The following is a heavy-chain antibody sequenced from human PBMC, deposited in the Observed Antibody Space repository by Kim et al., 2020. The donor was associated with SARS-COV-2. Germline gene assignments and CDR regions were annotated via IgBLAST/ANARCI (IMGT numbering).Heavy chain of an antibody. J-gene: IGHJ4*02. Sequence: GGSLRLSCAASGFTFSSYGMHWVRQAPGKGLEWVAVISYDGSNKYYADSVKGRFTISRDNSKNTLYLQMNSLRAEDTAVYYCAKDLDRYGSGSCVDYWGQGTLVTVSS. CDR1: GFTFSSYG. V-gene: IGHV3-30*18. D-gene: IGHD3-10*01. CDR3: AKDLDRYGSGSCVDY. CDR2: ISYDGSNK.